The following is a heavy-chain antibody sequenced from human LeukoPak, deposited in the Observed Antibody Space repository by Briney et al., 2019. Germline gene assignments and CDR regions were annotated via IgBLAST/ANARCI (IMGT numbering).Heavy chain of an antibody. D-gene: IGHD6-19*01. CDR3: ARGLAVAGDAFDI. CDR2: ISSSGSTI. Sequence: GGSLRLSCAASGFTFSSYEMNWVRQAPGKGLEWVSYISSSGSTIYYADSVKGRFTISRDNAKNSLYLQMNSLRAEDTAVYYCARGLAVAGDAFDIWGQGTMVTVSS. J-gene: IGHJ3*02. CDR1: GFTFSSYE. V-gene: IGHV3-48*03.